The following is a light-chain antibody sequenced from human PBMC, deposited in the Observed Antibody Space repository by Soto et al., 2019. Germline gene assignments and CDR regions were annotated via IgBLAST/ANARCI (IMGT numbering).Light chain of an antibody. CDR2: GIS. CDR3: EQYGSSPRT. CDR1: QSVSSNY. V-gene: IGKV3-20*01. Sequence: EIVLTQSPGTLSLSPVERATLSCRASQSVSSNYFAWYQQKPGQAPRLLIYGISSRATGIPDRFSGSGSGTDFSLTISRLEPEDFAVYYCEQYGSSPRTFGQGTRWIS. J-gene: IGKJ1*01.